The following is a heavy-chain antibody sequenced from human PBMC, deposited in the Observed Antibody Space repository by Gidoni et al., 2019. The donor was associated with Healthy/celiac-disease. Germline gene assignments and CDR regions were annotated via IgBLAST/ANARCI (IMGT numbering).Heavy chain of an antibody. V-gene: IGHV4-34*01. CDR3: ARGLRGYYYYYGMDV. J-gene: IGHJ6*02. Sequence: QVQLQQWGAGLLKPSETLSLPCAVYGGSFSGYYWSWIRQPPGKGLEWIGEINHSGSTNYNPSLKSRVTISVDTSKNQFSLKLSSVTAADTAVYYCARGLRGYYYYYGMDVWGQGTTVTVSS. CDR1: GGSFSGYY. CDR2: INHSGST. D-gene: IGHD3-10*01.